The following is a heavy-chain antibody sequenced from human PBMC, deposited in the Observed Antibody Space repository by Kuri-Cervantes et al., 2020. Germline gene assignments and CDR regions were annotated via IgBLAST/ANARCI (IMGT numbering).Heavy chain of an antibody. D-gene: IGHD3-10*01. V-gene: IGHV6-1*01. Sequence: SETLSLTCAISGDSVSSNSAAWNWIRQSPSRGLEWLGRTYYRSKWYNDYAVSVKSRITINPDTSKNQFSLKLSSVTAADTAVYYCARYPDNPRAPMDVWGKGTTVTVSS. CDR1: GDSVSSNSAA. CDR3: ARYPDNPRAPMDV. CDR2: TYYRSKWYN. J-gene: IGHJ6*03.